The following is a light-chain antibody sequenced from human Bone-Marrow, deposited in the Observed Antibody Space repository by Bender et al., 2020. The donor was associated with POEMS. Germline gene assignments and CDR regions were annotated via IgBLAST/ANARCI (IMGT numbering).Light chain of an antibody. CDR3: QVWHSRSDHWV. J-gene: IGLJ3*02. CDR2: YDN. V-gene: IGLV3-21*04. Sequence: SYVLTQPPSVSVAPGKTASITCGGNNVGSKSVHWYQQRPGQAPVVVINYDNDRPSGIPERFSGSNSGNTATLTISRVEAGDEADYYCQVWHSRSDHWVFGGGTKLTVL. CDR1: NVGSKS.